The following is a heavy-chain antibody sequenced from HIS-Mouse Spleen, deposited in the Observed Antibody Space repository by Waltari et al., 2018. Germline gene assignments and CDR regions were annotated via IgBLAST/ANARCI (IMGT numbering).Heavy chain of an antibody. D-gene: IGHD6-13*01. Sequence: QLQLQESGPGLVKPSETLSLTCTVSGGSISSSSYYWGWIRQPPGKGLEWIGSIYYRWRTYYNPSLKGRVTRSVDTSKNQFSLKLSAVTAADTAVYYCAREIPYSSSWYDWYFDLWGRGTLVTVSS. V-gene: IGHV4-39*07. CDR3: AREIPYSSSWYDWYFDL. CDR1: GGSISSSSYY. J-gene: IGHJ2*01. CDR2: IYYRWRT.